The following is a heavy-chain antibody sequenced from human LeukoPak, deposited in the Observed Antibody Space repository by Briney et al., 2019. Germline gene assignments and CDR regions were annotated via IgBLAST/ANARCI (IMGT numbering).Heavy chain of an antibody. J-gene: IGHJ5*02. CDR3: ARGSIRYDSGSYNWFDP. V-gene: IGHV1-46*01. D-gene: IGHD3-22*01. CDR2: INPSGGST. Sequence: ASVKVSCKASGYTLTGYYMHWVRQAPGQGLEWMGIINPSGGSTSYAQKFQGRVTMTRDTSTSTVYMELSSLRSEDTAVYYCARGSIRYDSGSYNWFDPWGQGTLVTVSS. CDR1: GYTLTGYY.